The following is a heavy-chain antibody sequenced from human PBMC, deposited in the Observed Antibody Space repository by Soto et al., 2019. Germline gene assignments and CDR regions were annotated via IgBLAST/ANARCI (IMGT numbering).Heavy chain of an antibody. CDR3: ATEKGYSSGWYFDL. CDR1: GYTITDLS. J-gene: IGHJ2*01. D-gene: IGHD6-19*01. V-gene: IGHV1-24*01. CDR2: FDPEDGET. Sequence: ASVKVSCKVSGYTITDLSMHWVRQAPGKGLEWMGGFDPEDGETIYAQKFQGRVTMTEDTSTDTAYMELSSLRSEDTAVYYCATEKGYSSGWYFDLWGRGTLVTVSS.